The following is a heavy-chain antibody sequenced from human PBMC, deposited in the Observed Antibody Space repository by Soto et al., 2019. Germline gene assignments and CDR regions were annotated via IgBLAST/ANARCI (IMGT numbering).Heavy chain of an antibody. CDR1: GYTFTSYA. CDR3: ARVLTTVTTPWFDP. V-gene: IGHV1-3*01. Sequence: ASVKVSCKASGYTFTSYAMHWVRQAPGQRLEWMGWINAGNGNTKYSQKFQGRVTITRDASASTAYMELSSLRSEDTAMYYCARVLTTVTTPWFDPWGQGTLVTVSS. J-gene: IGHJ5*02. D-gene: IGHD4-17*01. CDR2: INAGNGNT.